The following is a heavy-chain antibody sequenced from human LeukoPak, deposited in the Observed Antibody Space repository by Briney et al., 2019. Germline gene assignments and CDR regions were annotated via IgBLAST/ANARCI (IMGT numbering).Heavy chain of an antibody. V-gene: IGHV1-2*02. CDR2: INPNGGAT. J-gene: IGHJ4*02. D-gene: IGHD3-10*01. Sequence: ASVKVSCKASGYTFTGYYMHWVRQAPGQGLEWMGWINPNGGATKYAQKFQDRVTMTRDTSISTAYMELSSLRSDDPAVYYCARGGSGTYFKFDYWGQGTLVTVSS. CDR1: GYTFTGYY. CDR3: ARGGSGTYFKFDY.